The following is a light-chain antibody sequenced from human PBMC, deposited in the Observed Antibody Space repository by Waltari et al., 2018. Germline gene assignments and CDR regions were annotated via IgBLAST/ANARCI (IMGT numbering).Light chain of an antibody. CDR2: GNY. J-gene: IGLJ2*01. CDR3: GTWDNTLSAV. V-gene: IGLV1-51*02. Sequence: QSVLTQPPSVSAAPGQKVTISCSGSASNIGNSYVSWYQQFPGAAPKVLIYGNYKRATGIRDRFSCANSGTSATLDITGRKTGDEADYYCGTWDNTLSAVFGGGTKVTVL. CDR1: ASNIGNSY.